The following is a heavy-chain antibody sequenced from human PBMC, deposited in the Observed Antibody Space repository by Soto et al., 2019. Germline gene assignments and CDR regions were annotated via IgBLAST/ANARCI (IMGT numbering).Heavy chain of an antibody. Sequence: GGSLRLSCAASGFTFSSNSMNWVLQAQGKGLEWVSSISSSSSYIYYADSVKGRFTISRDNAKNSLYLQMNSLRAEDTAVYYCARPKGDRYDSSGYYDFDYWGQGTLVTVSS. CDR1: GFTFSSNS. V-gene: IGHV3-21*01. CDR3: ARPKGDRYDSSGYYDFDY. D-gene: IGHD3-22*01. J-gene: IGHJ4*02. CDR2: ISSSSSYI.